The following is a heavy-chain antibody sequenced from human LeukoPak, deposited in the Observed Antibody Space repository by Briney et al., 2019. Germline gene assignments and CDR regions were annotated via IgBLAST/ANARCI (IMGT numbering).Heavy chain of an antibody. CDR2: MNPNSGNT. J-gene: IGHJ5*02. CDR1: GYTFTSYD. V-gene: IGHV1-8*01. CDR3: ARALPYGTENWFDP. Sequence: ASVKVSCKASGYTFTSYDINWVRQATGQGLEWMGWMNPNSGNTGYAQKFQGRVTMTRNTFISTAYMELSSLRSEDTAVYYCARALPYGTENWFDPWGQGTLVTVSS. D-gene: IGHD4-17*01.